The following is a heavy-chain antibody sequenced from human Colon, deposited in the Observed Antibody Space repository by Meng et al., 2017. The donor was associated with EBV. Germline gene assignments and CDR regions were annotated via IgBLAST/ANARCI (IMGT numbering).Heavy chain of an antibody. CDR3: ARGGYYSFDY. CDR1: GGSISSVYW. Sequence: QVRLQGSGPGLVKPSETLSLTCVVSGGSISSVYWWTWVRQSPGKGLEWIGEIYHSGSTNYNPSLKSRVTISVDKSKNQFSLKLTSVTAADTAVYYCARGGYYSFDYWGQRTLVTVSS. CDR2: IYHSGST. D-gene: IGHD5-18*01. V-gene: IGHV4-4*02. J-gene: IGHJ4*02.